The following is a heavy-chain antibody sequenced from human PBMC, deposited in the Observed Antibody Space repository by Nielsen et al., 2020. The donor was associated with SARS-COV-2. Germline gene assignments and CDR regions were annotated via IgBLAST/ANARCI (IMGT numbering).Heavy chain of an antibody. D-gene: IGHD1-26*01. CDR3: TSSLVY. V-gene: IGHV3-7*03. CDR1: GFTFSSYW. J-gene: IGHJ4*02. Sequence: GESLKISCAASGFTFSSYWMSWVRQAPGKGLEWVANIKQDGSEKYYVDSVKGRFTISRDNAKNSLYLQMNSLRAEDTAVYYCTSSLVYWGQGTLVTVSS. CDR2: IKQDGSEK.